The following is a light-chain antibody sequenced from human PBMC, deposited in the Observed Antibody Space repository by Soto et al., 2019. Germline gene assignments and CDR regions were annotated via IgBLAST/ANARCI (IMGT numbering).Light chain of an antibody. CDR1: SSDVGSRNL. Sequence: QSVLTQPASVSGSPGQSITISCTGTSSDVGSRNLVSWYQQHPGKAPKLLIYEVSDRPPGVSNRFSGSKSGNTASLTISGLQPEDEADYYCSSYTSISTYVFGTGTKLTVL. V-gene: IGLV2-14*02. J-gene: IGLJ1*01. CDR2: EVS. CDR3: SSYTSISTYV.